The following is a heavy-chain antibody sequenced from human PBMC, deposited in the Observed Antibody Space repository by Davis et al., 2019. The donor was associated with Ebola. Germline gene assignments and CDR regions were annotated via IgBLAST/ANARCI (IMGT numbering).Heavy chain of an antibody. J-gene: IGHJ4*02. V-gene: IGHV4-59*01. CDR2: IYYSGST. D-gene: IGHD3-22*01. CDR3: ARAVLYYYDSSGYYYVPHFDY. CDR1: GGSISSYY. Sequence: SETLSLTCTVSGGSISSYYWSWIRQPPGKGLEWIGYIYYSGSTNYKPSLKSRVTISVDTSKNQFSLKLSSVTAADTAVYYCARAVLYYYDSSGYYYVPHFDYWGQGTLVTVSS.